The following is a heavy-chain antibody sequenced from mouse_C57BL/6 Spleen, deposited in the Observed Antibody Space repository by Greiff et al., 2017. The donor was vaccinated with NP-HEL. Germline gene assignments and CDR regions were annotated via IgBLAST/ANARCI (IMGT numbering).Heavy chain of an antibody. CDR1: GFSLTSYG. J-gene: IGHJ1*03. D-gene: IGHD2-4*01. V-gene: IGHV2-2*01. Sequence: VQLQQSGPGLVQPSQSLSITCTVSGFSLTSYGVHWVRQSPGKGLEWLGVIWSGGSTDYNAAFISRLSISKDNSKSQVFFKMNSLQADDTAIYYCARGDYYDYDVGYFDVWGTGTTVTVSS. CDR3: ARGDYYDYDVGYFDV. CDR2: IWSGGST.